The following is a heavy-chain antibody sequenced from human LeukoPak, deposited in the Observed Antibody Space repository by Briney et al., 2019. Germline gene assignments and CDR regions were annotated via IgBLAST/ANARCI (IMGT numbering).Heavy chain of an antibody. CDR3: AKQGPGSCGSTSCYGFDY. CDR1: GDTFTSYA. V-gene: IGHV7-4-1*02. D-gene: IGHD2-2*01. CDR2: IITNTGKP. Sequence: GASVKVSCKASGDTFTSYAMSWVRQAPGQGLEWMGGIITNTGKPTYAQGFTGRVVFSLDNSVSTAYMQINSLKAEDTAVYYCAKQGPGSCGSTSCYGFDYWGQGTLVTVSS. J-gene: IGHJ4*02.